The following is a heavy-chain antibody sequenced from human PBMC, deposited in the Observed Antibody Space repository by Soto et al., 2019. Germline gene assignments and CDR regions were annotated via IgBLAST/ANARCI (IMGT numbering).Heavy chain of an antibody. CDR3: ARGVSAGVDY. J-gene: IGHJ4*02. V-gene: IGHV1-8*01. CDR1: GYSFTSLD. D-gene: IGHD1-26*01. Sequence: ASVKVSCKASGYSFTSLDINWVRQTAGQGLEWMGWMQPSTGRTGYAQKFQGRVTMTRDTSINTAYMELTTLTSDDTAFYYCARGVSAGVDYWRQGTLVTVSS. CDR2: MQPSTGRT.